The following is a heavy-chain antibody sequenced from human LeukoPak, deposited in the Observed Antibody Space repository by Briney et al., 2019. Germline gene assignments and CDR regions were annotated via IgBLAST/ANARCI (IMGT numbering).Heavy chain of an antibody. Sequence: GGSLRLSCAASGFTVSSNYMRWVRQAPGKGLEWVSVIYSGGSTYYADSVKGRFTISRDNYKNTLYLQMNSLRAEDTAVYYCARDWAAGRRELDYWGQGTLVTVSS. CDR1: GFTVSSNY. CDR2: IYSGGST. CDR3: ARDWAAGRRELDY. V-gene: IGHV3-66*01. D-gene: IGHD6-13*01. J-gene: IGHJ4*02.